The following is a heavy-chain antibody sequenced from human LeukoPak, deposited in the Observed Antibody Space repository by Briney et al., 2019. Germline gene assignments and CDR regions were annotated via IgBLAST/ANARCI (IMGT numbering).Heavy chain of an antibody. CDR2: IYVGGAT. J-gene: IGHJ4*02. Sequence: IYVGGATYYADSVRGRFTISRDNSENTLYLQMKSLRAEDTAVYYCARGDGYNFFDYWGQGTLVTVSS. CDR3: ARGDGYNFFDY. V-gene: IGHV3-53*01. D-gene: IGHD5-24*01.